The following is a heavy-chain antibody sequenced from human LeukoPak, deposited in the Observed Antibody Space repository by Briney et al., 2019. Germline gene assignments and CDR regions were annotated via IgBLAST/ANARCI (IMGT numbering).Heavy chain of an antibody. Sequence: PGGSLRLSCAASGFTFSSYWMSWVRQAPGKGLEWVANIKQDGSEKYYVDSVKGRFTISRDNAKNSLYLQMNSLRAEDTAVYYCARAGAAGTGVYCYYGMDVWGQGTTVTVSS. V-gene: IGHV3-7*01. D-gene: IGHD6-13*01. CDR1: GFTFSSYW. CDR2: IKQDGSEK. J-gene: IGHJ6*02. CDR3: ARAGAAGTGVYCYYGMDV.